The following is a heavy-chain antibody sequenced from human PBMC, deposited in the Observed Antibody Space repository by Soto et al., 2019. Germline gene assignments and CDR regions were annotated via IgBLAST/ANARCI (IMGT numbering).Heavy chain of an antibody. D-gene: IGHD2-15*01. Sequence: QVQLVQSGAEVKKPGASVKVSCKASGYTFTGYYMHWVRQAPGQGLEWMGWINPNSGGRNYAQKFQGWVTMTRDTSISTAYMELSRLRSDDTAVYYCARGSLICSGGSCYSGSNYFDYWGQGTLVTVSS. CDR3: ARGSLICSGGSCYSGSNYFDY. J-gene: IGHJ4*02. CDR2: INPNSGGR. CDR1: GYTFTGYY. V-gene: IGHV1-2*04.